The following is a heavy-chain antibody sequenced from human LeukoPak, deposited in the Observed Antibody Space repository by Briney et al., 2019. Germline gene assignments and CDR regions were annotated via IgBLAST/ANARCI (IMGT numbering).Heavy chain of an antibody. CDR1: GFTFSSYW. CDR2: IKQDGSEK. V-gene: IGHV3-7*03. Sequence: GGSLRLSCAASGFTFSSYWMSWVRQAPRKGLEWVANIKQDGSEKYYVDSVKGRFTISRDNAKNSLYLQMNSLRAEDTAVYYCAREVVTADFDYWGQGTLVTVSS. J-gene: IGHJ4*02. CDR3: AREVVTADFDY. D-gene: IGHD2-21*02.